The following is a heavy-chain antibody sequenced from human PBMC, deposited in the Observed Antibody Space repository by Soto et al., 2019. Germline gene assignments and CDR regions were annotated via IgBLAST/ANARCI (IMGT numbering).Heavy chain of an antibody. CDR1: GGSISSGGYY. CDR3: ARHVHDPSTLYYGMDV. CDR2: IYYSGST. V-gene: IGHV4-31*03. Sequence: QVQLQESGPGLVKPSQTLSLTCTISGGSISSGGYYWSWIRQHPGKGLEWIGYIYYSGSTYYNPSLKSRVTMSVDTPNNQFCLKLRSVTAADTAVYYCARHVHDPSTLYYGMDVWGQGTTVTVSS. D-gene: IGHD1-1*01. J-gene: IGHJ6*02.